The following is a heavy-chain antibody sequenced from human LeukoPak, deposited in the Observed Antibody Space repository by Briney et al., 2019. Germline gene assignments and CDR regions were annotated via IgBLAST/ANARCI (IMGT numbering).Heavy chain of an antibody. V-gene: IGHV3-33*06. D-gene: IGHD4-11*01. CDR3: AKDAQRGLDYSNSLEY. CDR2: IWSDGTEK. Sequence: GGSLTLSCAAFGFTYSHYGMHWVRQVPGKGLEWVAVIWSDGTEKYYGDAVKGRFTISRDNSMKTLYLQMNSLRGDDTAVYYCAKDAQRGLDYSNSLEYWGQGTLVTVSS. J-gene: IGHJ4*02. CDR1: GFTYSHYG.